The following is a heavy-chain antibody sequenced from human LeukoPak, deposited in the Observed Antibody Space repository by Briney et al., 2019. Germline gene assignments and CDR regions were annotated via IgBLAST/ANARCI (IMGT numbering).Heavy chain of an antibody. CDR1: GGSISSYY. J-gene: IGHJ6*02. CDR2: IYYSGST. V-gene: IGHV4-59*08. D-gene: IGHD6-13*01. CDR3: ARHEDSSWDYCGMDV. Sequence: PSETLSLTCTVSGGSISSYYWSWIRQPPGKGLEWIGYIYYSGSTNYNPSLKSRVTISVDTSKNQFSLKLSSVTAADTAVYYCARHEDSSWDYCGMDVWGQGTTVTVSS.